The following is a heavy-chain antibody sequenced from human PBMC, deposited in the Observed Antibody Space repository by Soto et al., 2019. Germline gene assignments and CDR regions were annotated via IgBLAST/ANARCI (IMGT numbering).Heavy chain of an antibody. CDR2: INHSGST. J-gene: IGHJ4*02. CDR1: GGSFSGYY. V-gene: IGHV4-34*01. Sequence: QVQLQQWGAGLLKPSETLSLTCAVYGGSFSGYYWSWIRQSPGKGLEWVGEINHSGSTTYNPTLKTQVTISVDTSKNQFSLKLNSVTAADTAVYYCARGRGRAMVNWGQGTLVTVSS. CDR3: ARGRGRAMVN. D-gene: IGHD5-18*01.